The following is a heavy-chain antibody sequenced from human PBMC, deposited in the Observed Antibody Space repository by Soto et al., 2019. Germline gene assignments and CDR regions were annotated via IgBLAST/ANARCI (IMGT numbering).Heavy chain of an antibody. CDR1: GYTFISYY. J-gene: IGHJ5*02. CDR2: INTQNGVR. V-gene: IGHV1-2*02. D-gene: IGHD3-22*01. Sequence: QVQLVQSGAEVEKPGASVSVSCRASGYTFISYYIHWVRQAPGHGLEWMGWINTQNGVRKYAQKFQDRVIMTRDAAINTAYMQLTRVTSDDTARYYCARGSGSSWYDVWGQGTLVTVSS. CDR3: ARGSGSSWYDV.